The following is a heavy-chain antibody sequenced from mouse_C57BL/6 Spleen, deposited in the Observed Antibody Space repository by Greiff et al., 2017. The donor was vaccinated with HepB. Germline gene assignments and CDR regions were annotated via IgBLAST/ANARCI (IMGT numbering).Heavy chain of an antibody. J-gene: IGHJ1*03. CDR1: GYSITSGYD. CDR3: ARGRPTTVVASGYFDV. V-gene: IGHV3-1*01. Sequence: EVQRVESGPGMVKPSQSLSLTCTVTGYSITSGYDWHWIRHFPGNKLEWMGYISYSGSTNYNPSLKSRISITHDTSKNHFFLKLNSVTTEDTATYYCARGRPTTVVASGYFDVWGTGTTVTVSS. D-gene: IGHD1-1*01. CDR2: ISYSGST.